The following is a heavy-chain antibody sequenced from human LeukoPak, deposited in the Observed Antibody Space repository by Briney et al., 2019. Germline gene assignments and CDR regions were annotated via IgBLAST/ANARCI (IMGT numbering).Heavy chain of an antibody. Sequence: ASVKVSCKASGYTFTSYYMHWVRQAPGQGLEWMGIINPTGGSTSYAQNFQGRVTMTSDTSTSTVYMELSGLRSEDTAVYYCARPLLTGTRYYYMDVWGKGTTVAVSS. CDR2: INPTGGST. D-gene: IGHD2-8*02. J-gene: IGHJ6*03. CDR3: ARPLLTGTRYYYMDV. CDR1: GYTFTSYY. V-gene: IGHV1-46*01.